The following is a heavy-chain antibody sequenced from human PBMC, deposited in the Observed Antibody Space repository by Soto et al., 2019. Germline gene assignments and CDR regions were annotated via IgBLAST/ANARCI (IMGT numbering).Heavy chain of an antibody. Sequence: GGSLRLSCAASGFTFSSYGMHWVRQAPGKGLEWVAVIWYDGSNKYYADSVKGRFTISRDNSKNTLYLQMNSLRAEDTAVYYCARSEGNGDYTPPSQHWGQGTLVTVSS. D-gene: IGHD4-17*01. V-gene: IGHV3-33*01. CDR1: GFTFSSYG. J-gene: IGHJ1*01. CDR2: IWYDGSNK. CDR3: ARSEGNGDYTPPSQH.